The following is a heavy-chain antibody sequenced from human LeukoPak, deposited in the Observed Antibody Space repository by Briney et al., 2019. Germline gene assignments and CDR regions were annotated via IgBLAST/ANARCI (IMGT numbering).Heavy chain of an antibody. CDR3: ARGGDILTGYYNIRAIDI. Sequence: GGSLRRSCADSGFTFSSYWMSWVRQAPGKGLEWVANIKQDGSEKYYVDSVKGRFTISRDNAKNSLYLQMNSLRAEDTAVYYCARGGDILTGYYNIRAIDIWGQGTMVTVSS. D-gene: IGHD3-9*01. V-gene: IGHV3-7*03. J-gene: IGHJ3*02. CDR2: IKQDGSEK. CDR1: GFTFSSYW.